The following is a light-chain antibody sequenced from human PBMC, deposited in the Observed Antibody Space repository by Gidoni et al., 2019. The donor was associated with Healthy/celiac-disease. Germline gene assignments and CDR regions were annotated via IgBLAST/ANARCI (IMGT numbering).Light chain of an antibody. Sequence: DIQMTQSPSTLSASVGDRVTITCRASQRISSWLAWYQQKPGKAPKLLIYKASSLESGVPSRFSGSGSGTEFTLTISSVQPDDFATYYCQQYNSYSPYTFGQGTKLEIK. V-gene: IGKV1-5*03. J-gene: IGKJ2*01. CDR2: KAS. CDR1: QRISSW. CDR3: QQYNSYSPYT.